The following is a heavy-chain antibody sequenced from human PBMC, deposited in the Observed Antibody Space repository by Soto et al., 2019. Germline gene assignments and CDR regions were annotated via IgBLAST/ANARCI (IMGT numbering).Heavy chain of an antibody. D-gene: IGHD2-15*01. V-gene: IGHV1-18*01. CDR2: ISAYNGNT. CDR3: AREWMMCSEGGGSCYFDY. J-gene: IGHJ4*02. Sequence: ASVKVSCKASGYTFTSYGISWVRQAPGQGLEWMGWISAYNGNTNYAQKLQGSVSMTTDTSTSTAYMELRSLRSDDTAVYYCAREWMMCSEGGGSCYFDYWGQGTLVTVSS. CDR1: GYTFTSYG.